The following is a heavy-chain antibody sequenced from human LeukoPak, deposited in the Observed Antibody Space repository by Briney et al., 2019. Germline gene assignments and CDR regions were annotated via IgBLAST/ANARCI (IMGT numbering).Heavy chain of an antibody. CDR2: TYYRSKWYN. Sequence: SQTLSLTCAISGDSVSSNSAAWNWIRQSPSRGLEWLGRTYYRSKWYNDYAVSVKSRITINPDTSKNQFSLKLYSVTAADTAVYYCARMKVETRRAFDIWGQGTMVTVSS. V-gene: IGHV6-1*01. J-gene: IGHJ3*02. D-gene: IGHD4-23*01. CDR1: GDSVSSNSAA. CDR3: ARMKVETRRAFDI.